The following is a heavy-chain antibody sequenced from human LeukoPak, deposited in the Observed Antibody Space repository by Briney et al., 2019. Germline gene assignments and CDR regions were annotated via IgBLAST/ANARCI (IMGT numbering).Heavy chain of an antibody. V-gene: IGHV4-59*01. CDR3: ARVIDSSGFVVGWRPNYYMDV. J-gene: IGHJ6*03. CDR1: GGSISSYY. CDR2: IYYSGST. D-gene: IGHD3-22*01. Sequence: PSETLSLTCTVSGGSISSYYWSWIRQPPGKGLEWIGYIYYSGSTNYNPSLKSRVTISVDTSKNQFSLKLSSVTAADTAVYYCARVIDSSGFVVGWRPNYYMDVWGKGTTVTISS.